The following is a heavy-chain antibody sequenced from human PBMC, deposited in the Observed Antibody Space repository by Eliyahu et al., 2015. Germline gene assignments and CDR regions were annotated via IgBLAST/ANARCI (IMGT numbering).Heavy chain of an antibody. J-gene: IGHJ6*02. V-gene: IGHV4-59*08. Sequence: QVQLQESGPGLVKPSETLSLTXXVSGXSISSYYXSWIXPPPGKGXEWVGYIYYSGNTNYNPSLKSRVTISVDPSKNQFSLKLSSVTAADTAVYYCARQSSGNRGGMDVWGQGTTVTVSS. CDR1: GXSISSYY. D-gene: IGHD1-26*01. CDR2: IYYSGNT. CDR3: ARQSSGNRGGMDV.